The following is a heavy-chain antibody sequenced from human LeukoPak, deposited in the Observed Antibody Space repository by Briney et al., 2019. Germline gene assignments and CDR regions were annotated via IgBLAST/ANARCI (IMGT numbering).Heavy chain of an antibody. Sequence: GGSLRLSCAASGFTFNNYAMSWVRQAPGKGLEWVSAISGSGGGTYYAASVKGRVTISRDNSKNTLYLQMNSLRAEDTAVYYCASPNRRCSGGSCYQYFQHWGQGTLVTVSS. CDR1: GFTFNNYA. D-gene: IGHD2-15*01. CDR3: ASPNRRCSGGSCYQYFQH. J-gene: IGHJ1*01. CDR2: ISGSGGGT. V-gene: IGHV3-23*01.